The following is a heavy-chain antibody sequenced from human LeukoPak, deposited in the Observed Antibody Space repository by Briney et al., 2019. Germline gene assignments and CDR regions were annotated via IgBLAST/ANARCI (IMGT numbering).Heavy chain of an antibody. CDR3: ARPYYDSSGYYYDFAFGI. Sequence: SETLSLTCTVSGGSISSYYWSWIRQPPGKGLEWIGYIYYSGSTNYNPSLKSRVTISVDTSKNQFSLKLSSVTAADTAVYYCARPYYDSSGYYYDFAFGIWGQGTMVTVSS. D-gene: IGHD3-22*01. V-gene: IGHV4-59*01. J-gene: IGHJ3*02. CDR1: GGSISSYY. CDR2: IYYSGST.